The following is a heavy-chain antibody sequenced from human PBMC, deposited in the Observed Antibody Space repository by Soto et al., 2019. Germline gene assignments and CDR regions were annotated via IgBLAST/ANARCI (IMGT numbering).Heavy chain of an antibody. CDR3: ARDAGAGVRGVRTHNNWFDP. V-gene: IGHV1-46*03. CDR2: INPSGGST. D-gene: IGHD3-10*01. J-gene: IGHJ5*02. CDR1: GYTFTSYY. Sequence: ASVKVSCKASGYTFTSYYMHWVRQAPGQGLEWMGIINPSGGSTSYAQKFQGRVTMTRDTSTSTVYMELSSLRSEDTAVYYCARDAGAGVRGVRTHNNWFDPWGQGTLVTVSS.